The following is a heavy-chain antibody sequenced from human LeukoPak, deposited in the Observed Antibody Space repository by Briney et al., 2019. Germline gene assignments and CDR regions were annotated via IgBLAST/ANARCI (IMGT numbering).Heavy chain of an antibody. J-gene: IGHJ4*02. CDR3: ARDADGYFDY. CDR1: GFTFSSYA. Sequence: GGSLRLSCAASGFTFSSYAMHWVRQAPGKGLEWVAVISYDGSNKYCADSVKGRFTISRDNSKNTLYLQMNSLRAEDTAVYYCARDADGYFDYWGQGTLVTVSS. V-gene: IGHV3-30*04. CDR2: ISYDGSNK.